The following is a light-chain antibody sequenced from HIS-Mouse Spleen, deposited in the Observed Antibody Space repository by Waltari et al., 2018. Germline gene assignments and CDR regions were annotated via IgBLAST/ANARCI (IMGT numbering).Light chain of an antibody. J-gene: IGLJ2*01. V-gene: IGLV3-19*01. Sequence: SSELTQDPAVSVALGQTVRITCQGDSLRSYYASWYQQKPGQAPVLVIYGKNKRTSGVPDRFSGSSSGSTSSLTITGAQAEDEADYYCNSRDSSGNHVVFGGGTKLTVL. CDR3: NSRDSSGNHVV. CDR2: GKN. CDR1: SLRSYY.